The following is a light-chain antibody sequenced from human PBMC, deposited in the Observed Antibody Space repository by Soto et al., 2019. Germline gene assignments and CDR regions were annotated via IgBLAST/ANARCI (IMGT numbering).Light chain of an antibody. J-gene: IGKJ2*01. CDR1: QSVRDN. CDR3: QHYNFWPHT. Sequence: EILLTQSPATLAVSPGEGATLSCRASQSVRDNLAWYQQKPGQAPRLLIYRASTRATGVPARFSGSGSGTEFTLTISSLQSEDVSVYFCQHYNFWPHTFGAGTKLEIK. V-gene: IGKV3-15*01. CDR2: RAS.